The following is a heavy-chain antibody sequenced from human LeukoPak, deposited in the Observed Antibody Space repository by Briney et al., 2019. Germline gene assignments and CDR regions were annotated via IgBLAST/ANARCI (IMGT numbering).Heavy chain of an antibody. D-gene: IGHD4-17*01. Sequence: GGSLRLSCAASAFTFSSYAMSWVRQAPGKGLEWVSAISGSGGSTYYADSVKGRFTISRDNSKNTLYLQMNSLRAEDTAAYYCAKDRTRDYGDPFDYWGQGTLVTVSS. J-gene: IGHJ4*02. CDR2: ISGSGGST. V-gene: IGHV3-23*01. CDR1: AFTFSSYA. CDR3: AKDRTRDYGDPFDY.